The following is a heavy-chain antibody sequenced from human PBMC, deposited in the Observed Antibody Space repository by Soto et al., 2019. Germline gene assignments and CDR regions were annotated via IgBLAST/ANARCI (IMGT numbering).Heavy chain of an antibody. V-gene: IGHV1-69*13. D-gene: IGHD6-19*01. J-gene: IGHJ4*02. Sequence: ASVKVSCKASGGTFRSYAISWVRQAPGPGLEWMGGIIPIFGTANYAQKFQGRVTITADESTSTAYMELSSLRSEDTAEYYCARAPVVAGAPKYYFDYWGQGTLVTVSS. CDR2: IIPIFGTA. CDR1: GGTFRSYA. CDR3: ARAPVVAGAPKYYFDY.